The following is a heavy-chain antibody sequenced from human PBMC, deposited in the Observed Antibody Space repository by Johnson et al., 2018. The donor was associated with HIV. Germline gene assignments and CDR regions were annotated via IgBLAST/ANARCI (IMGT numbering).Heavy chain of an antibody. CDR2: IRGSDGST. CDR3: ARGGSQSPYAFDI. J-gene: IGHJ3*02. Sequence: VQLVESGGGVVQPGRSLRLSCVVSGFTFSSHAMSWVRQAPGKGLEWVSAIRGSDGSTDYADSVKGRFTISRDNAKNSLYLQMNSLRAEDTAVYYCARGGSQSPYAFDIWGQGTMVTVSS. V-gene: IGHV3-23*04. D-gene: IGHD3-10*01. CDR1: GFTFSSHA.